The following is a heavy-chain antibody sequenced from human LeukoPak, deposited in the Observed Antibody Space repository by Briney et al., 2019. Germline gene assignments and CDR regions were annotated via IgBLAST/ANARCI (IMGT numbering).Heavy chain of an antibody. CDR3: TSRTRYSGSYLTFDY. CDR1: GGSISSSSYY. CDR2: IYYSGST. J-gene: IGHJ4*02. Sequence: SETLSLTCTVSGGSISSSSYYWGWIRQPPGTGLEGIGSIYYSGSTYYNTSLKSRVTISVDTSKNQFSLKLSSVTAADTAVYYCTSRTRYSGSYLTFDYWGQGTLVTVSS. V-gene: IGHV4-39*01. D-gene: IGHD1-26*01.